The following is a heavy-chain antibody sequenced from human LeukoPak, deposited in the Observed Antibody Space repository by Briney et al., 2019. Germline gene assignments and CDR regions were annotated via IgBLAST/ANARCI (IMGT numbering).Heavy chain of an antibody. V-gene: IGHV3-48*04. Sequence: GGSLRLSCAASGFTFSSYSMNWVRQAPGKGLEWVSYISSSGSTIYYADSVKGRFTISRDNAKNSLYLQMNSLRAEDTAVYYCARERRVYSYGSFDYWGQGTLVTVSS. CDR1: GFTFSSYS. D-gene: IGHD5-18*01. CDR3: ARERRVYSYGSFDY. J-gene: IGHJ4*02. CDR2: ISSSGSTI.